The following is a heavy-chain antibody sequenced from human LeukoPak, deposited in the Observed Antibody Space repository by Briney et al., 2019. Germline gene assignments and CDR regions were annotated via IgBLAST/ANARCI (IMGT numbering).Heavy chain of an antibody. D-gene: IGHD3-3*01. CDR2: ISSSSSYI. V-gene: IGHV3-21*01. CDR3: ARDGQYYDFWSGYFPPGYYYMDV. J-gene: IGHJ6*03. Sequence: PGGSLRLSCAASGFTFSSYSMNWVRQAPGKGLEWVSSISSSSSYIYYADSVKGRFTISRDNAKNSLYLQMNSLRAEDTAVYYCARDGQYYDFWSGYFPPGYYYMDVWGKGTTVTVSS. CDR1: GFTFSSYS.